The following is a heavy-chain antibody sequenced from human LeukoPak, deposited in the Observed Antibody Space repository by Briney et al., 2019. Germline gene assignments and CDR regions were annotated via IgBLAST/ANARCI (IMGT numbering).Heavy chain of an antibody. J-gene: IGHJ6*02. CDR2: IIPIFGTA. V-gene: IGHV1-69*01. D-gene: IGHD2-2*02. Sequence: GASVKVSCKASGGTFSSYAISWVRRAPGQGLEWMGGIIPIFGTANYAQKFQGRVTITADESTSTAYMELSSLRSEDTAVYYCARIAYYSSTSCYTRPYYYYGMDVWGQGTTVTVSS. CDR3: ARIAYYSSTSCYTRPYYYYGMDV. CDR1: GGTFSSYA.